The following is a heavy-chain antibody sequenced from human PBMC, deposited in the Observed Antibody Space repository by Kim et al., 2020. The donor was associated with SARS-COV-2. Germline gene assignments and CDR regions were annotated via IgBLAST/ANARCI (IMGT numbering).Heavy chain of an antibody. J-gene: IGHJ6*02. CDR3: ARTLVLSGYYGMDV. V-gene: IGHV3-33*01. CDR1: GFTFSSYG. Sequence: GGSLRLSCAASGFTFSSYGMHWVRQAPGKGPEWVAVIWYDGSNKYYADSVKGRFTISRDNSKNTLYLQMNSLRAEDTAVYYCARTLVLSGYYGMDVWGQG. CDR2: IWYDGSNK. D-gene: IGHD3-10*01.